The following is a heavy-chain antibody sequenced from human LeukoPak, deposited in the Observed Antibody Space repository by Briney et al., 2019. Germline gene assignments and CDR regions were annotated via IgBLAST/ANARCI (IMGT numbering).Heavy chain of an antibody. CDR2: IKQDGSEK. CDR3: ARVRYFDWLSFDY. D-gene: IGHD3-9*01. CDR1: GFTFSSYW. J-gene: IGHJ4*02. V-gene: IGHV3-7*01. Sequence: GGSLRLSCAASGFTFSSYWMSWVRQAPGKGLEWVANIKQDGSEKYYVDSVKVRFTISRDNAKNSLYLQMNSLRAEDTAVYYCARVRYFDWLSFDYWGQGTLVTVSS.